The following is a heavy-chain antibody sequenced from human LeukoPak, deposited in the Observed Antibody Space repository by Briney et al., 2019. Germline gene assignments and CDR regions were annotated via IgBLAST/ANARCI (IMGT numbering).Heavy chain of an antibody. J-gene: IGHJ4*02. Sequence: YYSGSTNYNPSLKSRVTISVDTSKNQFSLKLSSVTAADTAVYYCAREFKDTAMVAYYFDYWGQGTLVTVSS. V-gene: IGHV4-59*01. CDR2: YYSGST. CDR3: AREFKDTAMVAYYFDY. D-gene: IGHD5-18*01.